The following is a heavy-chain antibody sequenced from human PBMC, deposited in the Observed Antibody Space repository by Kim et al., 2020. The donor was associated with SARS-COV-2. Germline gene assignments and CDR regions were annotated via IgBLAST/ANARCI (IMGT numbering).Heavy chain of an antibody. CDR3: ATCPDYYDSSGTLYEGRDYYGMDV. V-gene: IGHV3-33*01. D-gene: IGHD3-22*01. CDR1: GFTFSSYG. CDR2: IWYDGSNK. J-gene: IGHJ6*02. Sequence: GGSLRLSCAASGFTFSSYGMHWVRQAPGKGLEWVAVIWYDGSNKYYADSVKGRFTISRDNSKNTLYLQMNSLRAEDTAVYYCATCPDYYDSSGTLYEGRDYYGMDVWGQGTTVTVSS.